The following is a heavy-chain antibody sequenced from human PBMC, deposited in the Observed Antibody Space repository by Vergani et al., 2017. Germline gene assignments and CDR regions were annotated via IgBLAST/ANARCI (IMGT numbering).Heavy chain of an antibody. D-gene: IGHD3-22*01. CDR3: ARSRYDSSGFSTIFRY. V-gene: IGHV3-33*01. J-gene: IGHJ4*02. CDR2: IWYDGSNT. CDR1: GFAFRTYG. Sequence: GQLVESGGGLVKPGGSLRLSCVASGFAFRTYGMHWVRQAPGKGLEWVAIIWYDGSNTYYADSVKGRFTVSRDNSRNTLFLQMNSLRVEDTAVYYCARSRYDSSGFSTIFRYWGQGTRVTVS.